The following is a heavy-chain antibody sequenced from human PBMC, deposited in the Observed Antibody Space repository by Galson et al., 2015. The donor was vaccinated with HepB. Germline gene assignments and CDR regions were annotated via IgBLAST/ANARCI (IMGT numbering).Heavy chain of an antibody. J-gene: IGHJ4*02. D-gene: IGHD7-27*01. CDR1: RFTFSRYA. V-gene: IGHV3-30*04. Sequence: SLRLSCAASRFTFSRYALHWVRQAPGKGREWVALISNDGRNEYNTDSVKGRFTISRDNSKNTLYLQMNSLRPEDTAVYYCTRGFGWELGIEGYYFDYWGQGTLVTVSS. CDR3: TRGFGWELGIEGYYFDY. CDR2: ISNDGRNE.